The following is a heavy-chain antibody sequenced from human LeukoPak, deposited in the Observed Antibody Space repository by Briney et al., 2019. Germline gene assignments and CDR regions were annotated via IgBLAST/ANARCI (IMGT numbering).Heavy chain of an antibody. J-gene: IGHJ4*02. D-gene: IGHD2-15*01. CDR1: GFTFSSYA. V-gene: IGHV3-23*01. CDR3: AKDLSSSSSVVVVAAKHDY. CDR2: ISGSGGST. Sequence: GGSLRLSCAASGFTFSSYAMSWVRQAPGKGLEWVSAISGSGGSTYYADSVKGWFTISRDNSKNTLYLQMNSLRAEDTAVYYCAKDLSSSSSVVVVAAKHDYWGQGTLVTVSS.